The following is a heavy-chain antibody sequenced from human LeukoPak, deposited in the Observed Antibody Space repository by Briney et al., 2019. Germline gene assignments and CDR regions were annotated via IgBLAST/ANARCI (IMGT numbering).Heavy chain of an antibody. CDR3: TSEAPAAPLDY. Sequence: GGSLRLSCAASRFTFSNAWMSWVRQAPGKGLEWVGRIKTKTDGGATDYAAPVKGRFTTSRDDSKNTVYLQMNSLKTEDTAVYYCTSEAPAAPLDYWGQGTLVTVSS. CDR1: RFTFSNAW. V-gene: IGHV3-15*01. D-gene: IGHD2-2*01. CDR2: IKTKTDGGAT. J-gene: IGHJ4*02.